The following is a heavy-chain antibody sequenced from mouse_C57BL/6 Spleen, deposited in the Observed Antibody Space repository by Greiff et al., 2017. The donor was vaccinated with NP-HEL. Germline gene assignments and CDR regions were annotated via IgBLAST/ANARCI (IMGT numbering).Heavy chain of an antibody. CDR1: GYTFTDYN. CDR3: GRSVDYGCGDCFAY. V-gene: IGHV1-18*01. J-gene: IGHJ3*01. CDR2: INPNNGGT. D-gene: IGHD2-2*01. Sequence: VQLQQSGPELAKPGASVKIPCKASGYTFTDYNMDWVKQSHGKSLEWIGDINPNNGGTIYNQKFKGKATLTVDKSSSTAYMELRSLTSEDSAVXYCGRSVDYGCGDCFAYWGQGTLVTVSS.